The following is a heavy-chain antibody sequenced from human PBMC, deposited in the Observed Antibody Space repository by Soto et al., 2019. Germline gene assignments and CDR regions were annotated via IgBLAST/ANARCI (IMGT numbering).Heavy chain of an antibody. D-gene: IGHD2-2*01. CDR3: SRVGCSNSNCQTRGMDV. CDR1: GGPISNYY. J-gene: IGHJ6*02. V-gene: IGHV4-4*07. CDR2: IYSDGAT. Sequence: QVQLQESGPGLVRPSETLYLICNVSGGPISNYYWSWVRQPAGKGLEWGGRIYSDGATNYSPSLKSRVFMSLDMSGNQFSLQLNSVTAADTAVYYCSRVGCSNSNCQTRGMDVWGQGTTVTVSS.